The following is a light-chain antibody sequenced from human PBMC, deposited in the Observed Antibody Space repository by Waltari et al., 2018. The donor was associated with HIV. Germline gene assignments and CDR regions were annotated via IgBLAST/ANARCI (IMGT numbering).Light chain of an antibody. V-gene: IGLV2-11*01. CDR1: SSDVGGYNY. CDR3: SSYSANNNFDV. CDR2: DVS. Sequence: QSALTQPRSVSGSPGQSVTISCTGTSSDVGGYNYVSWYQQHPGKAPKLMIYDVSKRPSGVPDRFSGSKSGNTASLTVSGLQAEDEADYYCSSYSANNNFDVFGTGTKVTVL. J-gene: IGLJ1*01.